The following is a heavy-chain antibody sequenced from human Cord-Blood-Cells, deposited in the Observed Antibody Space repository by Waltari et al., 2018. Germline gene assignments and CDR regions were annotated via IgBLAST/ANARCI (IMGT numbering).Heavy chain of an antibody. J-gene: IGHJ4*02. D-gene: IGHD2-8*01. V-gene: IGHV1-2*02. CDR1: GSTFTGSY. Sequence: QVQLVQSGAEVKKPGASVKVSCTASGSTFTGSYLHWVRPAPGQGLEWMGWINPNSGGTNYAQKFQGRVTMTRDTSISTAYMELSRLRSDDTAVYYCARDRAPNGGPYIDYWGQGTLVTVSS. CDR2: INPNSGGT. CDR3: ARDRAPNGGPYIDY.